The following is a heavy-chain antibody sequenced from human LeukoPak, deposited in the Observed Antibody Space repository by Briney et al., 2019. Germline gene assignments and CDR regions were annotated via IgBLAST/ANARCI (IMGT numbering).Heavy chain of an antibody. CDR3: ARVGYYESSGYYEY. V-gene: IGHV1-2*06. Sequence: ASVKVSCKASGYTFTSNYMHWVRQAPGQGLEWMGRINPNSGGTNYAQKFQGRVTMTRDTSISTVYMELSRLRSDDTAVYYCARVGYYESSGYYEYWGQGTLVTVSS. J-gene: IGHJ4*02. D-gene: IGHD3-22*01. CDR2: INPNSGGT. CDR1: GYTFTSNY.